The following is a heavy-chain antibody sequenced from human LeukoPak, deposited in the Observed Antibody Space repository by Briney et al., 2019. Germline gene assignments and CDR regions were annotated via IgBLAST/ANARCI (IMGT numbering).Heavy chain of an antibody. CDR1: GFTVSSNY. CDR3: ARAVGVTAIHNAFDI. Sequence: GGSLRLSCAASGFTVSSNYMSWVRQAPGKGLEWVSGIYRGGGTDYADSVKGRFTISRDNSKNTPYLQMNSLRAEDTAVYYCARAVGVTAIHNAFDIWGQGTMVTVSS. J-gene: IGHJ3*02. CDR2: IYRGGGT. D-gene: IGHD2-21*02. V-gene: IGHV3-66*02.